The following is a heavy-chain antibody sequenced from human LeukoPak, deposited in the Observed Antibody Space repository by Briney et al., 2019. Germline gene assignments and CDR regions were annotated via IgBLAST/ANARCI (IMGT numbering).Heavy chain of an antibody. V-gene: IGHV1-69*04. CDR3: ATVCRRILTGYNRDY. J-gene: IGHJ4*02. D-gene: IGHD3-9*01. Sequence: ASVKVSCKASGGTFSSYAISWVRQAPGQGLEWMGRIIPILGIANYAQKFQGRVTITADKSTSTAYMELSSLRSEDTAVYYCATVCRRILTGYNRDYWGQGTLVTVSS. CDR1: GGTFSSYA. CDR2: IIPILGIA.